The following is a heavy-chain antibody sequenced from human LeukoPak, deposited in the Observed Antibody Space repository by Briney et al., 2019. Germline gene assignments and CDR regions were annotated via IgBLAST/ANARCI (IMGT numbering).Heavy chain of an antibody. CDR2: IIPIFGTA. J-gene: IGHJ4*02. V-gene: IGHV1-69*13. CDR1: GGTFSSYA. Sequence: SVKVSCKASGGTFSSYAISWVRQAPGQGLEWMGGIIPIFGTANYAQKFQGRVTITADESTSTAYMELSSLRSEDTAVYYCASMYSGYDILDDYWGQGTLVTVSS. CDR3: ASMYSGYDILDDY. D-gene: IGHD5-12*01.